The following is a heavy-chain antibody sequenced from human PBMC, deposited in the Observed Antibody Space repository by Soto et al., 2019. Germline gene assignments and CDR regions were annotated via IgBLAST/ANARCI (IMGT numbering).Heavy chain of an antibody. CDR1: GFIISSNN. CDR2: IYSGDST. D-gene: IGHD3-10*01. Sequence: EVQLEDTGGGLIQPGGSLRLSCAASGFIISSNNMNWVRQAPGKGLEWVSIIYSGDSTSYAGSVKGRFTISRDNSKNTVFLQMNSLRAEDTAVYDCARNKPGNYGMDVWGRGTTVTVSS. V-gene: IGHV3-53*02. CDR3: ARNKPGNYGMDV. J-gene: IGHJ6*02.